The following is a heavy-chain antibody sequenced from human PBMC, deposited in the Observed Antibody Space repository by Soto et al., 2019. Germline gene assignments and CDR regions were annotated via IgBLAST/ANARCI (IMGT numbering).Heavy chain of an antibody. V-gene: IGHV1-18*04. J-gene: IGHJ4*02. CDR2: VTGYNGNT. CDR3: ARAPPFDY. CDR1: GYTFSSFG. Sequence: QGQLVQSGPEVKKTGASVRVSCVASGYTFSSFGIAWVRQAPGQGPEWVGWVTGYNGNTKYAQKFQDRVTMTTDTSTNTAYMERRGLTSDDTAVYFCARAPPFDYWGQGTLITVSS.